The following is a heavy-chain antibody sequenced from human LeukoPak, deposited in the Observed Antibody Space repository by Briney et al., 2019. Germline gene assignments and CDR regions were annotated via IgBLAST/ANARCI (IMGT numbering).Heavy chain of an antibody. V-gene: IGHV1-2*02. CDR2: INPNSGDT. J-gene: IGHJ5*02. Sequence: ASVKVSCKASGYSFSNNYMHWVRQAPGQGLEWMGWINPNSGDTKYAQKFQGRVTVTRETSISTAYMELSRLRSDDTAVYYCARVPDFGSFEWFDPWGQGTLVTVSS. D-gene: IGHD6-13*01. CDR3: ARVPDFGSFEWFDP. CDR1: GYSFSNNY.